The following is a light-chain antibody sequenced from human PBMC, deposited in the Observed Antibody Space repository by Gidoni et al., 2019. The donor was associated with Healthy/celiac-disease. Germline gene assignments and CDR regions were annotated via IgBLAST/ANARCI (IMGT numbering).Light chain of an antibody. J-gene: IGKJ2*01. V-gene: IGKV3-20*01. CDR1: QSVTNNY. Sequence: IVLTQSPGTLSLSPGERATLSCRASQSVTNNYLAWYQQKPGQAPRLVIYDASNRATGIPDRLSGSGSGPDVTLTISRLEPEDFAVYYCQQSGSSPYTFGQGSKLEIK. CDR2: DAS. CDR3: QQSGSSPYT.